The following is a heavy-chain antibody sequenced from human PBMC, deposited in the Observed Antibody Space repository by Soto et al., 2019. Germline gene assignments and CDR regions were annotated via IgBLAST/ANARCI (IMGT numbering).Heavy chain of an antibody. Sequence: GASLKISCKGSGYSFTSYWISWVRQMPGKGLEWMGRIDPSDSYTDYSPSFQGHVTISADKSISTAYLQWSSLKASDTAMYYCAKLGVNYYDSSGPDYWGQGTLVTVSS. D-gene: IGHD3-22*01. J-gene: IGHJ4*02. CDR3: AKLGVNYYDSSGPDY. CDR1: GYSFTSYW. V-gene: IGHV5-10-1*01. CDR2: IDPSDSYT.